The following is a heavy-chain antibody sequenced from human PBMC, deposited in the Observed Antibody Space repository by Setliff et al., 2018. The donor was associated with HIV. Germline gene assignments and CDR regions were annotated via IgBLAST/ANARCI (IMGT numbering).Heavy chain of an antibody. CDR2: LDPVDSQT. CDR3: ACCFCNTPSCYIGVLDH. CDR1: GYNFLNYW. J-gene: IGHJ4*02. Sequence: GESLKISCKGSGYNFLNYWISWVRQVPGKGLEWMGRLDPVDSQTTYTPSFQGHVAFSVDKSISTPYLQWRSLKASDTAMYYGACCFCNTPSCYIGVLDHWGRGTLVTVSS. V-gene: IGHV5-10-1*01. D-gene: IGHD2-2*02.